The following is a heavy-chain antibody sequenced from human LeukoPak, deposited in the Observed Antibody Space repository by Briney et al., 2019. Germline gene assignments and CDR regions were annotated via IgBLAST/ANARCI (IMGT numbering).Heavy chain of an antibody. CDR3: ARSYSSGWNDY. CDR1: GRSISSYY. D-gene: IGHD6-19*01. Sequence: SSETLSLTCTVSGRSISSYYWSWIRQPPGKGLEWIGYIYYSGSTNYNPSLKSRVTISVDTSKNQFSLKLSSVTAAETAVYYCARSYSSGWNDYWGQGTLVTVSS. J-gene: IGHJ4*02. CDR2: IYYSGST. V-gene: IGHV4-59*01.